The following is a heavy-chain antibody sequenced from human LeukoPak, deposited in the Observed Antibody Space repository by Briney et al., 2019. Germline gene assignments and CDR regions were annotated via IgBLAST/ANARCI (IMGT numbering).Heavy chain of an antibody. CDR2: ITHSGST. CDR3: ARHKGGWNFDY. D-gene: IGHD3-16*01. Sequence: SETLSLTCAVYGGSFSGYYWSWIRQPPGKGLEWIGEITHSGSTNYNPSLKSRVTISVDTSKNQFSLKLSSVTAADTAVYYCARHKGGWNFDYWGQGTLVTVSS. V-gene: IGHV4-34*01. J-gene: IGHJ4*02. CDR1: GGSFSGYY.